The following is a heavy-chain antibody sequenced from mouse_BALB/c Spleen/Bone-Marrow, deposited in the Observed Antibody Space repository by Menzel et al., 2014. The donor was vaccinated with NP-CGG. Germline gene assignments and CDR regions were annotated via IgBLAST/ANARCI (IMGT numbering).Heavy chain of an antibody. Sequence: VQLKESGGGLVQPGGSLKLSCAASGFDFSRYWMSWVRQAPGKGLEWIGEINPDSSTINYTPSLKDKFIISRDNAKNTLYLQMSKVGSEDTALYYCASYDGYYYWYFDVWGAGTTVTVSS. CDR1: GFDFSRYW. CDR3: ASYDGYYYWYFDV. CDR2: INPDSSTI. V-gene: IGHV4-1*02. D-gene: IGHD2-3*01. J-gene: IGHJ1*01.